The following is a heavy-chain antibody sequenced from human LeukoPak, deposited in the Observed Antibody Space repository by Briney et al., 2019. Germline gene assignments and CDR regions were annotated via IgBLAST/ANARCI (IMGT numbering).Heavy chain of an antibody. V-gene: IGHV1-18*01. Sequence: ASVKVSCKASGYTFTSYGISWVRQAPGQGLEWMGWISAHNGNTNYAQKLQGRVTMTTDTSTSTAYMELRSLRFDDTAVYYCARDCSSTSCSEYFQHWGQGTLVTVSS. J-gene: IGHJ1*01. CDR1: GYTFTSYG. CDR3: ARDCSSTSCSEYFQH. D-gene: IGHD2-2*01. CDR2: ISAHNGNT.